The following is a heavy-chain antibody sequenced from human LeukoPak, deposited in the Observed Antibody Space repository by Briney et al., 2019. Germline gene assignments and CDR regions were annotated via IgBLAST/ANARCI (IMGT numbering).Heavy chain of an antibody. Sequence: SETLSLTCAVYGGSFSGYYWSWIRQPPGKGLEWIGEINHSGSTNYNPSLKSRVTISVDTSKNQFSLKLSSVTAADTAVYYCARMPEITIRYCFDYWGQGTLVTVSS. CDR1: GGSFSGYY. D-gene: IGHD3-3*01. J-gene: IGHJ4*02. V-gene: IGHV4-34*01. CDR3: ARMPEITIRYCFDY. CDR2: INHSGST.